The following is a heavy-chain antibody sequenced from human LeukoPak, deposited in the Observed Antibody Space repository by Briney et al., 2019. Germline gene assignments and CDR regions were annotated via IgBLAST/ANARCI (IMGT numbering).Heavy chain of an antibody. CDR2: VNPNTGGT. Sequence: ASVKVSCKASGYTFTDYYMHWVRQAPGQGLEWMAWVNPNTGGTNYAQNFQGRVTLTRDTSINTAYMELIRLTSDDTAVYYCARGRRYSSPIDYWGQGTLVTVSS. D-gene: IGHD6-13*01. CDR1: GYTFTDYY. J-gene: IGHJ4*02. CDR3: ARGRRYSSPIDY. V-gene: IGHV1-2*02.